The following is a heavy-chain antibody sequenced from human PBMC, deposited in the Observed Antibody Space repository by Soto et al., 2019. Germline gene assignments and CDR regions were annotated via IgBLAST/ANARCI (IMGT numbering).Heavy chain of an antibody. CDR1: GFTFSNYK. D-gene: IGHD3-10*01. J-gene: IGHJ6*02. CDR2: ISSGGTYI. CDR3: VRASSKTVV. V-gene: IGHV3-21*01. Sequence: GGSLRLSCATSGFTFSNYKMNWVRQAHGKGLEWVAAISSGGTYIYYTDSVKGRFTISRDDARNSLYLQMTSLRDEDTAIYYCVRASSKTVVWGQGTTVTVSS.